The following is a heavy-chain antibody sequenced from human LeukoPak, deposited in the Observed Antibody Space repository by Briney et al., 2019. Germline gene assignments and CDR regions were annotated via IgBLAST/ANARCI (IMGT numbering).Heavy chain of an antibody. CDR1: GFTFSSYW. V-gene: IGHV3-7*01. J-gene: IGHJ4*02. CDR3: ARGGRYSGYEIFDY. Sequence: GGSLRLSCAASGFTFSSYWMSWVRQAPGKGLEWVANIKQDGSEKYYVDSVKGRFTISRDNAKNPLYLQMNSLRAEDTAVCYCARGGRYSGYEIFDYWGQGTLVTVSS. CDR2: IKQDGSEK. D-gene: IGHD5-12*01.